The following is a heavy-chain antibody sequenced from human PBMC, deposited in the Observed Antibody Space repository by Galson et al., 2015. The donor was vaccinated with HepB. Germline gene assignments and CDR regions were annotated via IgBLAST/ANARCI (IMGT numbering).Heavy chain of an antibody. CDR3: ATVRYNWNDSRNYYYYMDV. D-gene: IGHD1-20*01. CDR2: VDPEDGET. J-gene: IGHJ6*03. CDR1: GYTFTDYY. V-gene: IGHV1-69-2*01. Sequence: VKVSCKVSGYTFTDYYMHWVQQAPGKGLEWMGLVDPEDGETIYAEKFQGRVTITADTSTDTAYMELSSLRSEDTAVYYCATVRYNWNDSRNYYYYMDVWGKGTTVTVSS.